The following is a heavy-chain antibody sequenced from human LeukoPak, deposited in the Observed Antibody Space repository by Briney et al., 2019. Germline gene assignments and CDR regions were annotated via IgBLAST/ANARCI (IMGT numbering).Heavy chain of an antibody. Sequence: SETLSLTCTVSGGSISSYYWNWIRQPAGKGLKWIGRIYTSGSTNYNPSLKSRVITSVDTSKNQFSLKLTSVTAADTAVYYCATDNGGRFDYWGQGTLVTVSS. V-gene: IGHV4-4*07. CDR3: ATDNGGRFDY. CDR2: IYTSGST. CDR1: GGSISSYY. D-gene: IGHD2-8*01. J-gene: IGHJ4*02.